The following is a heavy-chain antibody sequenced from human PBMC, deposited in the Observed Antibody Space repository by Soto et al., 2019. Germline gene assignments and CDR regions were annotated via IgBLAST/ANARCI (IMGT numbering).Heavy chain of an antibody. CDR2: ISSSSRYI. Sequence: GGSLRLSCAASGFTLSSYSMNWVRQAPGKGLEWVSSISSSSRYIYYADSVKGRFTISRDSAKNSLYLQMNSLRAEDTAVYYCTSLDYFDYWGQGTLVTVSS. J-gene: IGHJ4*02. CDR1: GFTLSSYS. V-gene: IGHV3-21*01. CDR3: TSLDYFDY.